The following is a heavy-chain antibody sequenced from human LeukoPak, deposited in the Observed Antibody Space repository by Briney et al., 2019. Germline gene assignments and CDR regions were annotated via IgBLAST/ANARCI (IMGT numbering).Heavy chain of an antibody. D-gene: IGHD4-17*01. CDR3: ARGNYGDYYFDY. Sequence: PGGSLRLSGAASGFTFSSYSMNWVRKAPGKGLEWVSSISSSSSYIYYADSVKGRFTISRDNAKNSLYLQMNSLRAEDTAVCYCARGNYGDYYFDYWGQGTLVTVSS. CDR1: GFTFSSYS. J-gene: IGHJ4*02. CDR2: ISSSSSYI. V-gene: IGHV3-21*01.